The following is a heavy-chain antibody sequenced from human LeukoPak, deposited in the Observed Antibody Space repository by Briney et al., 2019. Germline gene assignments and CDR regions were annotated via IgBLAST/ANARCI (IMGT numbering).Heavy chain of an antibody. V-gene: IGHV3-7*03. D-gene: IGHD4-17*01. J-gene: IGHJ4*02. CDR2: IKQDGSEK. CDR1: GFTFSSYA. Sequence: PGRSLRLSCAASGFTFSSYAMHWVRQAPGKGLEWVANIKQDGSEKYYLDSVKGRFTISRDNAKNSLYLQMNSLRAEDTAVYYCARGQTTVTNWGQGTLVTVSS. CDR3: ARGQTTVTN.